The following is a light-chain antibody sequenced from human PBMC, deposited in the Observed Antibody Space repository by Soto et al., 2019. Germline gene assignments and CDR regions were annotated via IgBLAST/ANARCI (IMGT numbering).Light chain of an antibody. CDR1: SSDVGGYNY. CDR2: EVS. J-gene: IGLJ3*02. Sequence: QSALTQPASVSGSPGQSITISCTGTSSDVGGYNYVSWYQQHPGKAPKLMIYEVSNRPSGVSNRFSGSKSGNTASLTVGLQAEDEADYYCSSYTSSSTGVFGGGTKLTVL. CDR3: SSYTSSSTGV. V-gene: IGLV2-14*01.